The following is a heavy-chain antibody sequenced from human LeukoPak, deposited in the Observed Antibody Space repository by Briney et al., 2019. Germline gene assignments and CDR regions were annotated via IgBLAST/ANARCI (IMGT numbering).Heavy chain of an antibody. CDR3: ARDPPLGYCSSTSCPHLDY. D-gene: IGHD2-2*01. V-gene: IGHV3-21*01. J-gene: IGHJ4*02. Sequence: MAGGSLRLSCAASGLTFSSYSMNWVRQAPGKGLEWVSSISSSSSFIYYADSVKGRFTISRDNAKNSLYLQMNSLRAEDTAVYYCARDPPLGYCSSTSCPHLDYWGQGTLVTVSS. CDR1: GLTFSSYS. CDR2: ISSSSSFI.